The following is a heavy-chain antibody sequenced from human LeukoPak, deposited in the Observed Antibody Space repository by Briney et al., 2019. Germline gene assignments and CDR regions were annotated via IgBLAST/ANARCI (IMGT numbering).Heavy chain of an antibody. V-gene: IGHV3-30*01. J-gene: IGHJ6*03. CDR3: ARDEVRGVPFYMDV. D-gene: IGHD3-10*01. CDR2: ISYDGSNK. CDR1: GFTFSSYA. Sequence: GGSLRLSCAASGFTFSSYAMPWVRQAPGKGLEWVAVISYDGSNKYYADSVKGRFTISRDNSKNTLYLQMNSLRAEDTAVYYCARDEVRGVPFYMDVWGKGTTVTVSS.